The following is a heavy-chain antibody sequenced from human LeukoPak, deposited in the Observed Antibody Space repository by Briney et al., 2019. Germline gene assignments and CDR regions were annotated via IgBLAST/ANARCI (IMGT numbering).Heavy chain of an antibody. J-gene: IGHJ6*03. CDR1: GGSFSGYY. CDR3: AREGSGSYPYYYYMDV. D-gene: IGHD1-26*01. V-gene: IGHV4-34*01. CDR2: INHSGST. Sequence: PSETLSLTCAVYGGSFSGYYWSWIRQPPGKGLEWIGEINHSGSTNYNPSLKSRVTISVDTSKNQFSLKLSSVTAADTAVYYCAREGSGSYPYYYYMDVWGKGTTVTVSS.